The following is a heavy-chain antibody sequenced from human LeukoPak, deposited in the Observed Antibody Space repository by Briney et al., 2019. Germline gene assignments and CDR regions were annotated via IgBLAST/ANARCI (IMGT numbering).Heavy chain of an antibody. J-gene: IGHJ5*02. D-gene: IGHD3-3*02. CDR3: ARGGASSIWFDP. V-gene: IGHV4-61*02. Sequence: PSQTLSLTCTVSGVSISSGDYYWGWLRQPPGKGLEWIERIHISRCTNYNPSLNSQFTMSVDTSKNQFSLNLSSVTAADTAVYYCARGGASSIWFDPWGQGTLVTVSS. CDR1: GVSISSGDYY. CDR2: IHISRCT.